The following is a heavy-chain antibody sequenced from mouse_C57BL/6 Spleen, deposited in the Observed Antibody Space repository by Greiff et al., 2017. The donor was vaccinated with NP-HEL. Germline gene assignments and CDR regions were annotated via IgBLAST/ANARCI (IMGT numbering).Heavy chain of an antibody. CDR3: AREGDYYGSLSPCFAY. V-gene: IGHV1-55*01. Sequence: QVQLQQSGAELVKPGASVKMSCKASGYTFTSYWITWVKQRPGQGLEWIGDIYPGSGSTNYNEKFKSKATPTVDTSSSTAYMQLSSLTSEDSAVYYCAREGDYYGSLSPCFAYWGQGTLVTVSA. J-gene: IGHJ3*01. CDR2: IYPGSGST. D-gene: IGHD1-1*01. CDR1: GYTFTSYW.